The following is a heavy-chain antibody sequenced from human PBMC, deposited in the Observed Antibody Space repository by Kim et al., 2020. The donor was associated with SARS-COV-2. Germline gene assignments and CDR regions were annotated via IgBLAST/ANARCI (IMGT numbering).Heavy chain of an antibody. J-gene: IGHJ4*02. CDR2: ISYDGSNK. D-gene: IGHD1-26*01. V-gene: IGHV3-30*18. CDR3: AKGAATWDGSQPLLDFDY. Sequence: GGSLRLSCAPSGFTFSSYGMHWVRQAPGKGLEWVAVISYDGSNKYYADSVKGRFTISRDNSKNTLYLQMNSLRAEDTAVYYCAKGAATWDGSQPLLDFDYWGQGTLVTVSS. CDR1: GFTFSSYG.